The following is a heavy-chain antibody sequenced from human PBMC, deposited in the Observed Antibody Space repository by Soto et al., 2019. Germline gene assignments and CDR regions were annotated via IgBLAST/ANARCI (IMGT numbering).Heavy chain of an antibody. V-gene: IGHV3-23*01. CDR3: AKPLRAAPGSSYYFDY. CDR1: GFTFSSYA. D-gene: IGHD5-12*01. CDR2: ISGSGGST. Sequence: GGSLRLSCPASGFTFSSYAMSWVRQAPGKGLEWVSAISGSGGSTYYADSVKGRFTISRDNSKNTLYLQMNSLRAEDTAVYYCAKPLRAAPGSSYYFDYGGQEPRVTVPS. J-gene: IGHJ4*02.